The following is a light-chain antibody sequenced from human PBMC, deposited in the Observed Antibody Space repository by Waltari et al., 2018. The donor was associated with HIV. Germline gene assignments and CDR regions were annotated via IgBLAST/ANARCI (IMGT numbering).Light chain of an antibody. CDR1: SSDIGGYHY. V-gene: IGLV2-14*03. CDR2: AVS. Sequence: QSALTQPASVSGSPGQSITISCTGTSSDIGGYHYVAWYKKHPGKVPKLVIYAVSSRPSGVSTRFSGSKSGNTASLTISGLQADDEADYYCSSYTSGNTLVVFGGGTRLTVL. J-gene: IGLJ2*01. CDR3: SSYTSGNTLVV.